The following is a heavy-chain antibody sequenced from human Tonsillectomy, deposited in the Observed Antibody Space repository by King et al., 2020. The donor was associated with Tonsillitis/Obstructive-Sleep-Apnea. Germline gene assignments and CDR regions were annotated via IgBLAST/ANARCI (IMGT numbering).Heavy chain of an antibody. CDR3: ARAMDCSGPTCYSYYFDY. CDR1: GFTFSTSA. Sequence: VQLVESGGGVVQPGRSLRPSCAASGFTFSTSAVHWVRQAPGNGLEWVAVISYVGRNQNYTYTVKGLFTISRDNSKKTLFLQMNSLRPEDTAVFYCARAMDCSGPTCYSYYFDYWGLGTLVTVSS. D-gene: IGHD2-15*01. V-gene: IGHV3-30*10. CDR2: ISYVGRNQ. J-gene: IGHJ4*01.